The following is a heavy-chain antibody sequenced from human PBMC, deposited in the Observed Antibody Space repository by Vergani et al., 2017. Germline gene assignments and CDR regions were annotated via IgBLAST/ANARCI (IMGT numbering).Heavy chain of an antibody. Sequence: QVQLQESGPGLVKPSETLSLTCTVSGGSISSYYWSWIRQPPGTGLEWIGYIYYSGSTNYNPSLKSRVTISVDTSKNQFSLKLSSVTAADTAVYYCARHRTVTTWFDPWGQGTLVTVSS. CDR2: IYYSGST. J-gene: IGHJ5*02. V-gene: IGHV4-59*08. D-gene: IGHD4-11*01. CDR1: GGSISSYY. CDR3: ARHRTVTTWFDP.